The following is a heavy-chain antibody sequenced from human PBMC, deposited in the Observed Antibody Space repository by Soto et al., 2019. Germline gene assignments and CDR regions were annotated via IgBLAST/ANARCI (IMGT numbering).Heavy chain of an antibody. CDR2: ISISSSTI. CDR3: ARDREGSGSDSGGWFDP. V-gene: IGHV3-48*02. D-gene: IGHD1-26*01. J-gene: IGHJ5*02. CDR1: GFTFSSYS. Sequence: EVQLVESGGGLVQPGGSPRLSCAASGFTFSSYSMNWVRQAPGKGLEWVSYISISSSTIYYADSVKGRFTISRDNAKNSLYLQMNSLRDEDTAVYYCARDREGSGSDSGGWFDPWGQGTLVTVSS.